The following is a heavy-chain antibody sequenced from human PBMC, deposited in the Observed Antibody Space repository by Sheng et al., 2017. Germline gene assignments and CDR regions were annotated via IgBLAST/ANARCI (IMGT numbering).Heavy chain of an antibody. Sequence: QVQLVESGGGVVQPRRSLRLSCIASGFTFSNYGMHWVRQAPGKGLEWVAVIWHDGSHQYYADSVKGRFTISRDNAKNSVFLYLDSLKAEDTAIYYCTRDCGIDCHWFDPWGQGTPVIVSS. CDR3: TRDCGIDCHWFDP. J-gene: IGHJ5*01. CDR2: IWHDGSHQ. D-gene: IGHD3-9*01. V-gene: IGHV3-33*01. CDR1: GFTFSNYG.